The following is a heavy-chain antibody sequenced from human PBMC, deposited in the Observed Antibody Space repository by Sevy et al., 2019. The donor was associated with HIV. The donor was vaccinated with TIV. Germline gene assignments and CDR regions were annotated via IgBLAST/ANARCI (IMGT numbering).Heavy chain of an antibody. CDR2: IYYSGRI. CDR1: GGSISYYY. V-gene: IGHV4-59*13. D-gene: IGHD6-13*01. CDR3: TREGFTSSSFGLFDP. Sequence: SETLSLTCTVSGGSISYYYWTWIRQPPGKGLEWIGYIYYSGRINYNPSLKSRVTISVDTSKNQFSLKLSSVTAADTAVYYCTREGFTSSSFGLFDPWGQGTLVTVSS. J-gene: IGHJ5*02.